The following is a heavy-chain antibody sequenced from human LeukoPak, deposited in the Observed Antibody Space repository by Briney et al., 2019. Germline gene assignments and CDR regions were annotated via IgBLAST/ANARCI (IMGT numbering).Heavy chain of an antibody. J-gene: IGHJ5*01. CDR1: GFTFSSYS. CDR3: AKPISGGLAVTADWFDP. CDR2: INANSGAT. D-gene: IGHD6-19*01. V-gene: IGHV3-23*01. Sequence: GGSLRLSCAASGFTFSSYSMNWLRQPPGKGLEWVSTINANSGATSYAASVRGRFTISRDNSKNKLYLQLNSLRAEDTAVYYCAKPISGGLAVTADWFDPWGQGTLVVVSS.